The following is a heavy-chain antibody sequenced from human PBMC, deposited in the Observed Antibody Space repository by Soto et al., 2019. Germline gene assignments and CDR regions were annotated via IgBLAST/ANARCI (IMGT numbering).Heavy chain of an antibody. CDR1: GFTFTNFA. CDR3: AKGYCSTTSCYFDY. Sequence: LSCAASGFTFTNFAMNWVRQAPGKGLEWVSVISGSADTAYNADSVKGRFTISRDNSRNTVYLQMNSLRAEDTARYYCAKGYCSTTSCYFDYWGQGILVTVSP. D-gene: IGHD2-2*01. CDR2: ISGSADTA. J-gene: IGHJ4*02. V-gene: IGHV3-23*01.